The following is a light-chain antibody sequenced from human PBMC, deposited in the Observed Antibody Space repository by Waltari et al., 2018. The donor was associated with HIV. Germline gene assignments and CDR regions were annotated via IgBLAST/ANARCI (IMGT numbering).Light chain of an antibody. Sequence: IHMTQSPSPLSALVGDRFTITCRASQDISTWLAWSQQKPGKAPKLLIHKASALESGVSSRFSGSGSGTEFTLIIDSLEPDDFATYYCQQYNSDPSFGQGTRLEMK. J-gene: IGKJ5*01. CDR3: QQYNSDPS. V-gene: IGKV1-5*03. CDR1: QDISTW. CDR2: KAS.